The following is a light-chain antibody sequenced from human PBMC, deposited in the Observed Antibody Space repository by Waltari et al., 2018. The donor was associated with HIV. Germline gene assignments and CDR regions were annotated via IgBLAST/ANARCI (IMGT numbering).Light chain of an antibody. CDR2: KNT. V-gene: IGLV3-25*03. Sequence: SSELTQPPSVSVSPGQTARITCSGDASPKPYTHWFQQKPGQAPLVVIHKNTERPSGSPERFFASRSGTTVTLTISGVQTDDEADYYCLSADSSGTYVFGPGTTFTVL. J-gene: IGLJ1*01. CDR3: LSADSSGTYV. CDR1: ASPKPY.